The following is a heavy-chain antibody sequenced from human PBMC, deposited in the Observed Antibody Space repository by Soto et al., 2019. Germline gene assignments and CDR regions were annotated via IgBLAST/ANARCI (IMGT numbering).Heavy chain of an antibody. CDR2: ISASGGTT. CDR3: TTGTQNFDY. V-gene: IGHV3-23*01. Sequence: EVQLLESGGGLVQPGGSLRLSCAASGFTFTTRAMSWVRQAPGKGLQWVSGISASGGTTYYADSVKGRLTISRDNSKNMLYLIMTSLRDDDTAVYYCTTGTQNFDYWGRGTRVTVSS. J-gene: IGHJ4*02. CDR1: GFTFTTRA. D-gene: IGHD3-10*01.